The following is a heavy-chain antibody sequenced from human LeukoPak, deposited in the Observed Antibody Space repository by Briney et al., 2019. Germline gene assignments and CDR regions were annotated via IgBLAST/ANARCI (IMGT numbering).Heavy chain of an antibody. CDR1: GGSISSYY. Sequence: SETLSLTCTVSGGSISSYYWSWIRQPPGKGLEWIGYIYYSGSTNYNPSLKSRVTISVDTSKNQFSLKLSSVTAADTAVYYCARQGGTSWNLDCWGQGTLVTVSS. V-gene: IGHV4-59*08. J-gene: IGHJ4*02. CDR3: ARQGGTSWNLDC. CDR2: IYYSGST. D-gene: IGHD2-2*01.